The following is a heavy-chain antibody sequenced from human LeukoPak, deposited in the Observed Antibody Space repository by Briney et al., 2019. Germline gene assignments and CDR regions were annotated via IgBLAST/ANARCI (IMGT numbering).Heavy chain of an antibody. J-gene: IGHJ4*02. D-gene: IGHD3-10*01. Sequence: PGGSLRLSCAASGFTFSSYWMHWVRQAPGKGLVWVSRINSDGSSTSYPDSVKGRFTISRDNAKNTLYLQMNSLRAEDTAVYYCARDRGVRGVDYWGQGTLVTVSS. V-gene: IGHV3-74*01. CDR1: GFTFSSYW. CDR2: INSDGSST. CDR3: ARDRGVRGVDY.